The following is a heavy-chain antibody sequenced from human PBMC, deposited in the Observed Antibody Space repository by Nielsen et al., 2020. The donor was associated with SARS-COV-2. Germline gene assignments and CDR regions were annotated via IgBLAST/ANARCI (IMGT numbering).Heavy chain of an antibody. J-gene: IGHJ4*02. D-gene: IGHD3-22*01. V-gene: IGHV3-9*01. CDR3: AKWGGIDYYDSSGYLDY. CDR1: GFTLSSQW. Sequence: SLKISCAASGFTLSSQWMGWVRQAPGKGLEWVSGISWNSGSIGYADSVKGRFTISRDNAKNSLYLQMNSLRAEDTALYYCAKWGGIDYYDSSGYLDYWGQGTLVTVSS. CDR2: ISWNSGSI.